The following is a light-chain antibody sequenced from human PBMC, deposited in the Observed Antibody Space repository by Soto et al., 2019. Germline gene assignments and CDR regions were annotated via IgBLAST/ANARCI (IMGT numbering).Light chain of an antibody. CDR3: QHWS. CDR2: KTS. CDR1: QTINRW. J-gene: IGKJ1*01. Sequence: DIQMTQSPSTLSASVGDRVTITCGASQTINRWLAWYQQKPGEVPKLLIYKTSVLESGVPSRFSGSGSGTEFTLTISRLQPEDVATYYCQHWSFGQGTKVEI. V-gene: IGKV1-5*03.